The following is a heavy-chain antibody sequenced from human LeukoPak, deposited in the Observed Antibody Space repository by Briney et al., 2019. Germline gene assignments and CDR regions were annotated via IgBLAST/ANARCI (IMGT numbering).Heavy chain of an antibody. V-gene: IGHV3-9*01. Sequence: GGSLRLSRAASGFTFADYAMHWVRQAPGKGLEWVSGISWNSGSIGYADSVKGRFTISRDNAKNSLYLQMNSLRAEDAALYYCAKARGYSYAEYFQHWGQGTLVTVSS. J-gene: IGHJ1*01. D-gene: IGHD5-18*01. CDR3: AKARGYSYAEYFQH. CDR1: GFTFADYA. CDR2: ISWNSGSI.